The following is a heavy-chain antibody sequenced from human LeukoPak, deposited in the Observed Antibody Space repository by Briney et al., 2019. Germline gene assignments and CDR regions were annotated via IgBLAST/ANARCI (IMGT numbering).Heavy chain of an antibody. V-gene: IGHV4-59*01. CDR1: GGSISSYS. CDR2: IYYSGST. Sequence: PETLSLTCTVSGGSISSYSWSWIRQPPGEGLEWIGYIYYSGSTNYNPSLKSRVTISVDTSKNQFTLNLSSVTAADTAVDYCARGAMVRGVIGWFDPWGQGTLVTVSS. J-gene: IGHJ5*02. CDR3: ARGAMVRGVIGWFDP. D-gene: IGHD3-10*01.